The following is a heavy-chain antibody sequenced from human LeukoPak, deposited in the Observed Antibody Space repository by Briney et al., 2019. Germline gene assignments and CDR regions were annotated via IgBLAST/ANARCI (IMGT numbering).Heavy chain of an antibody. CDR3: AKGPDSSGYYYYFDY. J-gene: IGHJ4*02. CDR1: GFTFDDYA. Sequence: GGSLRLSCAAPGFTFDDYAMHWVRQAPGKGLEWVPGISWNSGSIGYADSVKGRFTISRDNAKNSLYLQMNSLRAEDTALYYCAKGPDSSGYYYYFDYWGQGTLVTVSS. V-gene: IGHV3-9*01. CDR2: ISWNSGSI. D-gene: IGHD3-22*01.